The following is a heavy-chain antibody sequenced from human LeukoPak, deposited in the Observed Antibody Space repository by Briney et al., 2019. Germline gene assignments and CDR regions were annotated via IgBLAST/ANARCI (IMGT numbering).Heavy chain of an antibody. V-gene: IGHV5-51*01. J-gene: IGHJ6*02. CDR3: ARPFGSSLYGMDV. D-gene: IGHD1-26*01. Sequence: GESLKISCKGSGYSFTNYWIAWVRQMPGKGLEWMGIIYPGDSDTRYSPSFQGQVTISADRSISTAYLQWGSLKASDTAMYYCARPFGSSLYGMDVWGQGTTVTVAS. CDR2: IYPGDSDT. CDR1: GYSFTNYW.